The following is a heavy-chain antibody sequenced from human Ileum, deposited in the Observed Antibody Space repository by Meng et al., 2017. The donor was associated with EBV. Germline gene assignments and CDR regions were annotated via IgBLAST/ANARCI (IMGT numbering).Heavy chain of an antibody. V-gene: IGHV4-4*02. CDR3: ARADKVRFDY. CDR2: IYHSGRT. Sequence: VPPEAPAPGLCKPSGTLSPLCAVSGGSMSSTNWWSWVRQPPGKGLEWIGEIYHSGRTNYNPSLKSRVSISVDKSKNQFSLKLSSVTAADTAVYYCARADKVRFDYWGQGTLVTVSS. J-gene: IGHJ4*02. CDR1: GGSMSSTNW.